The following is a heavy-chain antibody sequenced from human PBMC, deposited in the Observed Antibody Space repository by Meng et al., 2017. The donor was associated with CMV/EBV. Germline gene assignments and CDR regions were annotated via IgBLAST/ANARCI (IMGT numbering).Heavy chain of an antibody. D-gene: IGHD6-6*01. CDR2: INPDATEK. V-gene: IGHV3-7*03. Sequence: GESLKISCATSGLTFRNLWMSWVRQAPGKGLEWVANINPDATEKYYVDFVKGRFTISRENAKNSVYLQMNSLRAEDTAVYYCAVPQLGARPPESWGQGTLVTVSS. J-gene: IGHJ4*02. CDR1: GLTFRNLW. CDR3: AVPQLGARPPES.